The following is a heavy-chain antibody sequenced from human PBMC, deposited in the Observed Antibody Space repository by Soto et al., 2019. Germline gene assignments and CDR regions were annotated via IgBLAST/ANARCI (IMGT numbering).Heavy chain of an antibody. Sequence: GGSLRLSCAASGFTFSSYGMHWVRQAPGKGLEWVAVISYDGSNKYYADSVKGRFTISRDNSKNTLYLQMNSLRAEDTAVYYCAKDFGQTGYSSSWYHYFDYWGQGTLVTVSS. CDR1: GFTFSSYG. CDR2: ISYDGSNK. CDR3: AKDFGQTGYSSSWYHYFDY. D-gene: IGHD6-13*01. V-gene: IGHV3-30*18. J-gene: IGHJ4*02.